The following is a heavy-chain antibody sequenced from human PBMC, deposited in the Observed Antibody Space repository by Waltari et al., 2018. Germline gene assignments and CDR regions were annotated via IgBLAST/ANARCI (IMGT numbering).Heavy chain of an antibody. CDR3: AIETNYDILTSLWTPYYYYGMDV. CDR2: INHSGST. Sequence: QVQLQQWGAGLLKPSETLSLTCAVYGGSFSGYSWSWIRQPPGKGLEWIGEINHSGSTNYNPSLKSRVTISVDTSKNQFSLKLSSVTAADTAVYYCAIETNYDILTSLWTPYYYYGMDVWGQGTTVTVSS. J-gene: IGHJ6*02. CDR1: GGSFSGYS. V-gene: IGHV4-34*01. D-gene: IGHD3-9*01.